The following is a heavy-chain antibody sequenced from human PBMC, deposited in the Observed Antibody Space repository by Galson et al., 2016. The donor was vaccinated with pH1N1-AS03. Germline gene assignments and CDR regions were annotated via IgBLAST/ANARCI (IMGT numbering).Heavy chain of an antibody. J-gene: IGHJ5*02. Sequence: SVKVSCKASGYTFSNFGMYWVRQAPGQGLEWMGWISPQNGNTQYAQRLEGRVTMTTDTSTRTAYMELWRLTYDDTAVYYCARAAPFDPWGQGTLVIVSS. D-gene: IGHD6-6*01. V-gene: IGHV1-18*04. CDR1: GYTFSNFG. CDR3: ARAAPFDP. CDR2: ISPQNGNT.